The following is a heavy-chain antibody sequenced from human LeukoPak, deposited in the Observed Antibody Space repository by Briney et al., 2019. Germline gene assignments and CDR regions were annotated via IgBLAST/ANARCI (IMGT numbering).Heavy chain of an antibody. V-gene: IGHV3-74*01. D-gene: IGHD5-24*01. CDR1: GFTFSRYW. CDR3: ARGDGYNLVDY. J-gene: IGHJ4*02. CDR2: INSDGSST. Sequence: GGSLRLSCAASGFTFSRYWMHWVRQAPGKGLVWVSRINSDGSSTSYADSVKGRFTISRDNAKNTLYLQMNSLRAEDTAVYYCARGDGYNLVDYWGQGTLVTVSS.